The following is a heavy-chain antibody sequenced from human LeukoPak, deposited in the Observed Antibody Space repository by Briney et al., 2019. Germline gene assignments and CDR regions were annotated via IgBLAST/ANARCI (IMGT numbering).Heavy chain of an antibody. CDR3: ARGSMVRGVGGFDP. CDR1: GGTFSSYA. V-gene: IGHV1-69*13. J-gene: IGHJ5*02. D-gene: IGHD3-10*01. Sequence: ASVKVSCKASGGTFSSYAISWVRQAPGQGLEWMGGIIPIFGTANYAQKFQGRVTITADESTSTAYMDLSSLRSEDTAVYYCARGSMVRGVGGFDPWGQGTLVTVSS. CDR2: IIPIFGTA.